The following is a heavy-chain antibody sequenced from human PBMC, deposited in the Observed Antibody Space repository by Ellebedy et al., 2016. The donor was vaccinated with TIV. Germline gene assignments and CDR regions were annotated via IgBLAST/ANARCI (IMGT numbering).Heavy chain of an antibody. V-gene: IGHV3-11*04. CDR3: ARIGVGGLNDAFDM. CDR2: IRTSSGTI. J-gene: IGHJ3*02. D-gene: IGHD1-26*01. CDR1: GFTFSDYY. Sequence: GESLKISCAASGFTFSDYYMSWIRQAPGKGLEWISYIRTSSGTIYYADSVMGRFTISRDNGKNSLSLQMDSLRAEDTAVYYCARIGVGGLNDAFDMWGQGTMVTVSS.